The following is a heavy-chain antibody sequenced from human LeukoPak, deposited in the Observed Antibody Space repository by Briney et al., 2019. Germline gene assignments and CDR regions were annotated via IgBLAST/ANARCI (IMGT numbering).Heavy chain of an antibody. D-gene: IGHD4-17*01. J-gene: IGHJ4*02. V-gene: IGHV3-7*01. CDR1: GFTFSSYW. CDR2: IKQDGSEK. Sequence: PGGSLRLSCAASGFTFSSYWMSWVRQAPGKGLEWVANIKQDGSEKYYVDSVKGRSTISRDNAKNSLYLQMNSLRAEDTAVYYCARDPAGGYGEPCDWGQGTLVTVSS. CDR3: ARDPAGGYGEPCD.